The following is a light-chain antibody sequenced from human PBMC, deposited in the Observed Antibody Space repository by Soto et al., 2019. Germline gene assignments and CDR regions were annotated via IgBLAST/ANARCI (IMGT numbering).Light chain of an antibody. J-gene: IGKJ1*01. V-gene: IGKV2-30*01. CDR3: MQGIHLPRT. CDR2: KVS. CDR1: QSLVYSNGNTY. Sequence: DVVMTQSPLSLPVTLGQPASISCRSSQSLVYSNGNTYLNWFQQTPGQSPRRLMYKVSNRVSGVPGRFSGSVSGTDFKLTISRVEAEDVGVYYCMQGIHLPRTFGQGTKVEIK.